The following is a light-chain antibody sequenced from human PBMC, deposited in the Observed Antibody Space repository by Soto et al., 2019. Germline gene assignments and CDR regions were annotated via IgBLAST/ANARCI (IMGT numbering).Light chain of an antibody. CDR2: DVS. J-gene: IGKJ3*01. Sequence: DIVLTQSPGTLSLSPGERATLSCRASRSVTSYFAWYQQKPGQAPRLLIYDVSTRATGIPDRFSGSGSGTDFTLTISRLEPEDFAVYYCQQYGVSPLTFGPGTKVEIK. CDR3: QQYGVSPLT. CDR1: RSVTSY. V-gene: IGKV3-20*01.